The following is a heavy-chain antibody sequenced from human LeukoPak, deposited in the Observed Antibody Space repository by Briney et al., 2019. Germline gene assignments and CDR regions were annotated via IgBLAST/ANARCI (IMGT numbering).Heavy chain of an antibody. V-gene: IGHV3-15*01. D-gene: IGHD6-6*01. Sequence: GGSLRLSCAASGFTFSNAWMSWVRQAPGKGLEWVGRIKSKTDGGTTDYAAPVKGRFTISRDDSKNTLYLQMNSLKTEDTAVYYCTTDVLGAARPRAFDIWGQGTMVTVSS. CDR1: GFTFSNAW. CDR2: IKSKTDGGTT. J-gene: IGHJ3*02. CDR3: TTDVLGAARPRAFDI.